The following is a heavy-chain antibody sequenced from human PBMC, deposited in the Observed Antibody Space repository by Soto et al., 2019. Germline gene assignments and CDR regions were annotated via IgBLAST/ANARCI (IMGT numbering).Heavy chain of an antibody. CDR2: IIPIFGTA. CDR1: GGTFSSYA. CDR3: ARAPYYYDSSGYSFDY. J-gene: IGHJ4*02. D-gene: IGHD3-22*01. V-gene: IGHV1-69*13. Sequence: SVKVSCKASGGTFSSYAISWVRQAPGQGLEWMGGIIPIFGTANYAQKFQGRVTITADESTSTAYMELSSLRSEDTAVYYCARAPYYYDSSGYSFDYWGQGTLVTVSS.